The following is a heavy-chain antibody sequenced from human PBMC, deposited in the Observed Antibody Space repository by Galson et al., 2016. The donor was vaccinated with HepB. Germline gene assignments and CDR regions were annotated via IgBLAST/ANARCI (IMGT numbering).Heavy chain of an antibody. V-gene: IGHV1-69*13. J-gene: IGHJ4*02. CDR2: IIPVFGTG. Sequence: SVKVSCKASGGSFSSFAISWVRQAPGQGLEWMGGIIPVFGTGNYAQKFQGRVTITADESTSTAYMELSSLRSEDTAVYYCARGPAGLLWFGEPKGDWGQGTLVTVSS. CDR3: ARGPAGLLWFGEPKGD. D-gene: IGHD3-10*01. CDR1: GGSFSSFA.